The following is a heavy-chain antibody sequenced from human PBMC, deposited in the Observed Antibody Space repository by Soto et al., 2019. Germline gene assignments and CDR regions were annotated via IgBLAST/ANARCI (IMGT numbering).Heavy chain of an antibody. Sequence: GGSLRLSCVASEISFSTYGMSWVRQGPGKGLEWVSSISGGRGSGVNIYYADAVKGRFTISRDNLKNTLYLQMDSLRADDTAIYYCAKRSGYSPLNWFDPWGQGTQVTVSS. V-gene: IGHV3-23*01. J-gene: IGHJ5*02. CDR2: ISGGRGSGVNI. D-gene: IGHD3-3*01. CDR1: EISFSTYG. CDR3: AKRSGYSPLNWFDP.